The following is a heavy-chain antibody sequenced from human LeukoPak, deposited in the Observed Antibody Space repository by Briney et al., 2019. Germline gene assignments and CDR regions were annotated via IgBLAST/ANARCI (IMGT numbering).Heavy chain of an antibody. CDR3: ARDPLGWFDP. CDR2: IYYSGST. Sequence: SETLSLTCTVSGGSISSYYWSWIRQPPGKGLEWIGYIYYSGSTNYNPSLKSRVTISVDTSKNQFSLKLSSVTAADTAVYYCARDPLGWFDPWGQGTLVTVSS. V-gene: IGHV4-59*01. CDR1: GGSISSYY. J-gene: IGHJ5*02.